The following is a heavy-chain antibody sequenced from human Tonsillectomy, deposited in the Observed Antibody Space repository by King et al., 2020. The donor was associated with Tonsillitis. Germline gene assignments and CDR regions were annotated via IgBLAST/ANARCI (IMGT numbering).Heavy chain of an antibody. Sequence: QLVQSGEEVKKPGESLKISCQGSGYNFARHWIGWVRQMPGKGLEWMGVIYPVDSDTKYSPSFQGQGSVSVDKSISTAYLQWRSLEATDTAMYYCARQARLSSRWERFDDWGQGTLVTVSS. CDR1: GYNFARHW. CDR2: IYPVDSDT. CDR3: ARQARLSSRWERFDD. J-gene: IGHJ4*02. V-gene: IGHV5-51*01. D-gene: IGHD6-13*01.